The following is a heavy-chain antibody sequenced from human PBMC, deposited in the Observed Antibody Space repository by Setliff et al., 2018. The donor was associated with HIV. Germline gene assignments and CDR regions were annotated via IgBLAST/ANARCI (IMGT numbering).Heavy chain of an antibody. CDR3: ARGTGSYGSDY. V-gene: IGHV4-61*02. CDR1: GGSISSGSYY. CDR2: IWTSGST. D-gene: IGHD5-18*01. Sequence: KTSETLSLTCTVSGGSISSGSYYRSWIRQPAGKGLEWIGRIWTSGSTNYNPSLRSRVTISVDTSKNQFSLKLSSVTAADTAVYYCARGTGSYGSDYWGQGTLVTVSS. J-gene: IGHJ4*02.